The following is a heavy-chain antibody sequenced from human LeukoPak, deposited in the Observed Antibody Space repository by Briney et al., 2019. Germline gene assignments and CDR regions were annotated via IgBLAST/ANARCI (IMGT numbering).Heavy chain of an antibody. V-gene: IGHV4-61*08. CDR3: ARHSYNYYGLDV. CDR1: GDSVTSDVYY. Sequence: PSETLSLTCTVSGDSVTSDVYYWTWIRQPPGKDLEWIGYIYYSGSTNYNPSLKSRVTISVDTSKNQFSLKLSSVTAADTALYYCARHSYNYYGLDVWGQGTTITVSS. J-gene: IGHJ6*02. D-gene: IGHD1-26*01. CDR2: IYYSGST.